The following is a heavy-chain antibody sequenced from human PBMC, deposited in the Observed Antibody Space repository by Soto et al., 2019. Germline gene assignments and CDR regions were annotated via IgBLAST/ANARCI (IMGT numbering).Heavy chain of an antibody. CDR3: ARHVRLSLITGIGYYFDY. CDR1: GGSISSSSYY. V-gene: IGHV4-39*01. J-gene: IGHJ4*02. CDR2: IYYSGST. Sequence: SETLSLTCTVSGGSISSSSYYWGWIRQPPGKGLEWIGSIYYSGSTYYNPSLKSRVTISVDTSKNQFSLKLSSVTAADTAVYYCARHVRLSLITGIGYYFDYWGQGTLVTVSS. D-gene: IGHD1-20*01.